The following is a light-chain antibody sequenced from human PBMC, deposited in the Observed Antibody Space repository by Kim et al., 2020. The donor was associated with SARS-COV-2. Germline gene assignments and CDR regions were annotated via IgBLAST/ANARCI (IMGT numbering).Light chain of an antibody. V-gene: IGLV2-14*03. J-gene: IGLJ3*02. CDR1: SSDVGGYNY. CDR3: SSYTSSSTRV. CDR2: DVS. Sequence: QSALTQPASVSGSPGQSITISFTGTSSDVGGYNYVSWYQQHPGKAPKLMIYDVSNRPSGVSNRFSGSKSGNTASLTISGLQAEDEADYYCSSYTSSSTRVLGGGTQLTVL.